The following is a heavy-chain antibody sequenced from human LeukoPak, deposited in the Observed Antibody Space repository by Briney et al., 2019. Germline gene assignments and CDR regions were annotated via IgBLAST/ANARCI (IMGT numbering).Heavy chain of an antibody. D-gene: IGHD2-8*02. CDR3: ARFGSFTGSEGSDY. Sequence: SVKVSCKTFGGPFSSYAISWVRQAPGQGLEWMGGIVPIFGAPRYAQKFQGRVTITTDDSTSTAYMELSSLKREDTAVYYCARFGSFTGSEGSDYWGQGTLVTVSS. CDR2: IVPIFGAP. J-gene: IGHJ4*02. CDR1: GGPFSSYA. V-gene: IGHV1-69*05.